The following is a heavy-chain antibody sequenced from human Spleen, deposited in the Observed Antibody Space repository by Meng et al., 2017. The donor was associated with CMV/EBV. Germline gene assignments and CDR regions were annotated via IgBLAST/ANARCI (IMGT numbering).Heavy chain of an antibody. CDR2: LSSGNSYT. J-gene: IGHJ6*02. CDR1: GFTFSSCT. Sequence: GESLKISCAASGFTFSSCTMNWVRQAPGKGLEWVSSLSSGNSYTYYADSVKGRFTISRDNAKNSLYLQMSSLRAEDTAVYYCARDPPLNSNFYYGMDVWGQGTTVTVSS. CDR3: ARDPPLNSNFYYGMDV. V-gene: IGHV3-21*01. D-gene: IGHD4-11*01.